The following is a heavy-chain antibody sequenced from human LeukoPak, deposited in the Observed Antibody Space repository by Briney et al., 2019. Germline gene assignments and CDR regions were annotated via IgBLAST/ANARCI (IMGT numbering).Heavy chain of an antibody. V-gene: IGHV4-34*01. CDR1: GGSFSGYY. CDR3: ARPECSGGSCRFDP. J-gene: IGHJ5*02. CDR2: INHSGST. Sequence: PSETLSLTCAVYGGSFSGYYWRWLRQPPGKGLEWIGEINHSGSTNYNPSLKSRVTISVDTSKNQFSLKLSSVTAADTAVYYCARPECSGGSCRFDPWGQGTLVTVSS. D-gene: IGHD2-15*01.